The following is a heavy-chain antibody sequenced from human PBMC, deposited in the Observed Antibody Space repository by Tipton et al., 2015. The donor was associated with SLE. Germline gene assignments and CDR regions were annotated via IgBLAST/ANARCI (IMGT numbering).Heavy chain of an antibody. V-gene: IGHV4-59*01. D-gene: IGHD3-3*01. CDR2: IYYSGST. J-gene: IGHJ4*02. CDR1: GGSISSYY. CDR3: ARVDFWSGYYSFDY. Sequence: TLSLTCSVSGGSISSYYWSWIRQPPGKGLEWIGYIYYSGSTNYNPSLQSRVTISVDTSKNQFSLKLSSVTAADTAVYYCARVDFWSGYYSFDYWGQGTLVTVSS.